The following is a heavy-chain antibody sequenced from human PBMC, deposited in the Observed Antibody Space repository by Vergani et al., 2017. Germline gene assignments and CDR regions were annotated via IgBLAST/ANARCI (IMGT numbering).Heavy chain of an antibody. CDR2: IYYSGST. CDR3: ASIQKYYYYGMDV. CDR1: GGSISSYY. D-gene: IGHD1-1*01. Sequence: QVQLQESGPGLVKPSETLSLTCTVSGGSISSYYWSWIRQPPGKGLEWIGYIYYSGSTNYNPSLKRRVTISVDTSKKQFSLKLSSVTAADTAVYYCASIQKYYYYGMDVWGQGTTVTVSS. J-gene: IGHJ6*02. V-gene: IGHV4-59*01.